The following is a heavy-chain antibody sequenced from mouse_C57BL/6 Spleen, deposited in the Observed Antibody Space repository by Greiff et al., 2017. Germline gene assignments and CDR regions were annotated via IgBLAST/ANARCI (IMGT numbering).Heavy chain of an antibody. Sequence: VKLMESGAELARPGASVKLSCKASGYTFTSYGISWVKQRTGQGLEWIGEIYPRSGNTYYNEKVKGKATLTADKSSSTAYMELRSLTSEDSAVYFCARSWDWYFDVWGTGTTVTVSS. CDR2: IYPRSGNT. CDR3: ARSWDWYFDV. J-gene: IGHJ1*03. CDR1: GYTFTSYG. V-gene: IGHV1-81*01.